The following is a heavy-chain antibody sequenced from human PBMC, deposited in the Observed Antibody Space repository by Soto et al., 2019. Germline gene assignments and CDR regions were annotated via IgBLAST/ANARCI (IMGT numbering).Heavy chain of an antibody. Sequence: EVQLVESGGGLVQPGGSLRLSCAASGFTFSTYWMTWVRQPPGKGLEWVANMDQDGSERYYVDSVRGRFTVSRDNAKNSLHLQMNSLRAEDTAVYYCVCGGNFFIYWGQGTLVTVSP. CDR3: VCGGNFFIY. CDR2: MDQDGSER. V-gene: IGHV3-7*01. D-gene: IGHD3-16*01. J-gene: IGHJ4*02. CDR1: GFTFSTYW.